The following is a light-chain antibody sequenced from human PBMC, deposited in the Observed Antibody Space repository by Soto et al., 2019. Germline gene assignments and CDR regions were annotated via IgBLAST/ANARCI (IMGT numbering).Light chain of an antibody. CDR2: EVS. V-gene: IGLV2-8*01. CDR1: SSDVGDYNY. J-gene: IGLJ2*01. CDR3: SSYAGSNNFGV. Sequence: QSALTQPPSASGSPGQSVTISCTGTSSDVGDYNYVSWYQHHPGKAPKLMIYEVSKRPSGVPDRFSGSKSGNTASLTVSGLQDEDEADYYCSSYAGSNNFGVFGGGTQLTVL.